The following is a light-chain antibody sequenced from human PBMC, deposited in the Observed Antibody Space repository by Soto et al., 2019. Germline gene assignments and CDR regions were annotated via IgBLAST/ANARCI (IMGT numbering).Light chain of an antibody. J-gene: IGKJ1*01. CDR2: KAS. V-gene: IGKV1-5*03. Sequence: DIQMTQSPSTLSASVGDRVTITCRASQSISIWLAWYQQKPGKAPKLLIYKASSLESGVPSRFSGSGSGTEFTLTISSLQPDDFATHYCQQYNSYSVTFGQGTKVDIK. CDR1: QSISIW. CDR3: QQYNSYSVT.